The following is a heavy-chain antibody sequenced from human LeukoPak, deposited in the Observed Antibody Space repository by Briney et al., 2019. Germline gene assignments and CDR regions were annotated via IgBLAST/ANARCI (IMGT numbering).Heavy chain of an antibody. Sequence: SETLSLTCTVSGGSISSGGYYWSWIRQPPGKGLEWIGYIYYSGSTNYNPSLKSRVTISVDTSKNQFSLKLSSVTAADTAVYYCARALLTVTNTAFDIWGQGTMVTVSS. CDR3: ARALLTVTNTAFDI. J-gene: IGHJ3*02. D-gene: IGHD4-11*01. CDR1: GGSISSGGYY. CDR2: IYYSGST. V-gene: IGHV4-61*08.